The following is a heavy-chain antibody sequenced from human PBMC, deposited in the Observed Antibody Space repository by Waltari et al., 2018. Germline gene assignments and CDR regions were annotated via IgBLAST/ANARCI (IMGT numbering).Heavy chain of an antibody. CDR2: INHSGST. V-gene: IGHV4-34*01. CDR1: GGSFSGYY. D-gene: IGHD5-18*01. CDR3: ARIRGYSYGVDY. Sequence: QVQLQQWGAGLLKPSETLSLTCAVYGGSFSGYYWSWIRQPPGKGLEWIGEINHSGSTNYNPSLKSRVTISVDTSKNQFSLKLSSVTAADTAAYYCARIRGYSYGVDYWGQGTLVTVSS. J-gene: IGHJ4*02.